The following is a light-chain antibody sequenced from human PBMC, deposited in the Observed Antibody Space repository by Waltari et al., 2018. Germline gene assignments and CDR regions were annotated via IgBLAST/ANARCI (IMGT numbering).Light chain of an antibody. CDR3: QQYAKAPDT. V-gene: IGKV3-20*01. J-gene: IGKJ2*01. CDR2: AAS. Sequence: ELVLTQSPGTLSLSPRERATLSCRARQTFNSNYLAWYQQKPGQVPRLLIYAASKRATDIPDRFSGSGSGTDCTLTISRLEPEDFAVYYCQQYAKAPDTFGQGTRLEIK. CDR1: QTFNSNY.